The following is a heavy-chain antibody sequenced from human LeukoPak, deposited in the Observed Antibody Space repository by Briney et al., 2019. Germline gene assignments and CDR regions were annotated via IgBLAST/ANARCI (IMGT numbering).Heavy chain of an antibody. D-gene: IGHD6-19*01. CDR3: ARDRTIAVAGMGYYYYMDV. CDR2: IKQDGSEK. V-gene: IGHV3-7*01. CDR1: GFTFSSYW. Sequence: GGSLRLSCAASGFTFSSYWMSWVRQAPGKGLEWVANIKQDGSEKYYVDSVKGRFTLSRDNAKNSLYLQMNSLRAEDTAVYYCARDRTIAVAGMGYYYYMDVWGKGTTVTVSS. J-gene: IGHJ6*03.